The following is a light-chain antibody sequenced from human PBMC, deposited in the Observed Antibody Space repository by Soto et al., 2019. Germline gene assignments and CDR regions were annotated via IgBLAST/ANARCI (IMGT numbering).Light chain of an antibody. V-gene: IGKV3-11*01. CDR2: DAS. Sequence: EIVLTQSPATLSLSPGERATLSCRASQSVGTYLAWYQQKPGQAPRLLIYDASNRATGISPRFSGSGSGTDFTLTISSLEPEDFAVYYCQQRYNWPRVTFGQGKRLEIK. CDR1: QSVGTY. J-gene: IGKJ5*01. CDR3: QQRYNWPRVT.